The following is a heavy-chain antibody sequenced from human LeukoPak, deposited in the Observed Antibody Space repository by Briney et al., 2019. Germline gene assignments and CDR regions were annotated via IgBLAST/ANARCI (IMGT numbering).Heavy chain of an antibody. CDR2: INWNGGST. CDR1: GFTFDEYG. V-gene: IGHV3-20*04. Sequence: GGSLRLSCAASGFTFDEYGMSWVRQAPGKGLEWVSGINWNGGSTGYADSVKGRFTISRDNAKNSLYLQMNSLRVEDTALYYCARGGPFHIVVVTPLLYMDVWGKGTTVTVSS. CDR3: ARGGPFHIVVVTPLLYMDV. J-gene: IGHJ6*03. D-gene: IGHD2-21*02.